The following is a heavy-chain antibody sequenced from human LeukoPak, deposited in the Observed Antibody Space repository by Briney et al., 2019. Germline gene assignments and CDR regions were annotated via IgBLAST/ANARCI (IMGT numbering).Heavy chain of an antibody. CDR2: IKQDGGEK. J-gene: IGHJ4*02. CDR1: GFIFSDYW. D-gene: IGHD1-26*01. CDR3: AREDRVGGSLDS. V-gene: IGHV3-7*01. Sequence: PGGSLRLSCGVSGFIFSDYWMNWVRQAPGKGLEWVASIKQDGGEKSYVDSVKGRFTISRDNARNSLYLQMNSLRVEDTAVYYCAREDRVGGSLDSWGQGTLVTVSS.